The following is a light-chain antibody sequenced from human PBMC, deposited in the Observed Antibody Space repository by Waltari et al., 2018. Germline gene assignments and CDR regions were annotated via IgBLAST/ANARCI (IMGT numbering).Light chain of an antibody. CDR1: NSNIGNNY. J-gene: IGLJ3*02. Sequence: LTQPPSVSAAPGQMVTISCSGSNSNIGNNYVSWYQQLPGTAPKLLIYDNDKRHSAVPDRFSGSKSATSATLAITGLRTGDAADYYCGTWDSGLSTWVFGGGTKLTVL. V-gene: IGLV1-51*01. CDR2: DND. CDR3: GTWDSGLSTWV.